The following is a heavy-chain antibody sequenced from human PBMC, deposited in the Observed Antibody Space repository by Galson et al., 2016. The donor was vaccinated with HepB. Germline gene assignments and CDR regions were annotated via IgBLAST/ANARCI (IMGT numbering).Heavy chain of an antibody. CDR3: AKGKKSGQIAGWGWYFDL. Sequence: SLRLSCAVSGFSFDDYAMHWVRQAPGKGLEWVSGISWDSGRIDYGDSMKGRFTISRDNAKNSLYLQMNSLRPEDTALYYCAKGKKSGQIAGWGWYFDLWGRGTLVTVSS. V-gene: IGHV3-9*01. CDR2: ISWDSGRI. D-gene: IGHD2-21*01. CDR1: GFSFDDYA. J-gene: IGHJ2*01.